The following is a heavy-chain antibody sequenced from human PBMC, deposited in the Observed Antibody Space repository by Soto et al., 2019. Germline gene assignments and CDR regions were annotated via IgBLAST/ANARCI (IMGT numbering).Heavy chain of an antibody. CDR2: IYYSGST. D-gene: IGHD5-12*01. V-gene: IGHV4-39*01. J-gene: IGHJ4*02. CDR3: ARMALVATTLTDFDY. Sequence: SETLSLTCTVSGGSISSGGYYWSWIRQPPGKGLEWIGCIYYSGSTYYNPSLKSRVTISVDTSKNQFSLKLSSVTAADTAVYYCARMALVATTLTDFDYWGQGTLVTVSS. CDR1: GGSISSGGYY.